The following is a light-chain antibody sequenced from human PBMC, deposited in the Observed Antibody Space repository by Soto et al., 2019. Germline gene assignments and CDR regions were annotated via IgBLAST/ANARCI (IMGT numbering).Light chain of an antibody. CDR1: SSDVGAYNY. J-gene: IGLJ1*01. V-gene: IGLV2-14*01. Sequence: QSALTQPASVSGSPGQSIAISCTGTSSDVGAYNYFSWYQQHPGTAPKLMIYDVSNRPSGVSNRFSGSKSDNTASLTISGLQAEDEADYYCSSYTSSSTYVFGSGTKLTVL. CDR2: DVS. CDR3: SSYTSSSTYV.